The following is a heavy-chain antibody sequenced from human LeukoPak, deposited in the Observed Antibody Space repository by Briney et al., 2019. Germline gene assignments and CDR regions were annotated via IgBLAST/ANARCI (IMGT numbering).Heavy chain of an antibody. J-gene: IGHJ4*02. D-gene: IGHD3-3*01. CDR1: GYTFTNYE. Sequence: ASVKVSCKASGYTFTNYEINWVRQATGQGREWMGWMNPNSGNTDYAQKFQGRVTMTRNTSISTAYMELSSLRSEDTAVYYCARGPPAGFWSGYSNYWGQGTLVTVSS. CDR2: MNPNSGNT. CDR3: ARGPPAGFWSGYSNY. V-gene: IGHV1-8*01.